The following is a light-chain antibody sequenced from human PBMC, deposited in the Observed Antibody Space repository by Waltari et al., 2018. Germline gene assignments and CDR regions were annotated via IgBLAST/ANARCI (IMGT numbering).Light chain of an antibody. CDR3: QQYGRSPYT. CDR2: GAS. J-gene: IGKJ2*01. CDR1: QSVGSNF. Sequence: EIVLTQSPDTLSLSPGQRATLSCRASQSVGSNFLAWYQQKPGQAPRLLIYGASSRADDIPDRFSASGSETDFTLTISRLEPEDFAVYYCQQYGRSPYTFGQGTKLEI. V-gene: IGKV3-20*01.